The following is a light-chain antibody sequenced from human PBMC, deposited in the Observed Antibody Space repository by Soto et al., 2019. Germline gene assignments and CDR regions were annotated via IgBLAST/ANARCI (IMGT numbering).Light chain of an antibody. V-gene: IGLV1-40*01. CDR2: GNS. Sequence: QSVLTQPPSVSGAPGQRVTISCTGSSSNIGAGYDVHWYQQPPGTAPKLLIYGNSNRPSGVPDRFSGSKSGTSASLAITGLQAEDEADYYCYSYAGENLYVFGTGTKVTVL. J-gene: IGLJ1*01. CDR1: SSNIGAGYD. CDR3: YSYAGENLYV.